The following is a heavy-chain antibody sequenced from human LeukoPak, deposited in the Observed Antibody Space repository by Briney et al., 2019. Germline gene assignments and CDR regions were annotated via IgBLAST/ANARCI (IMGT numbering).Heavy chain of an antibody. CDR2: IIPILGIA. Sequence: SVKVSCKASGGTFSSYAISWVRQAPGQGLEWMGRIIPILGIANYAQKFQGRVTITADKSTSTAYMELSSLRSEDAAVYYCASGDDILTGYHTTLDYWGQGTLVTVSS. CDR3: ASGDDILTGYHTTLDY. V-gene: IGHV1-69*04. CDR1: GGTFSSYA. D-gene: IGHD3-9*01. J-gene: IGHJ4*02.